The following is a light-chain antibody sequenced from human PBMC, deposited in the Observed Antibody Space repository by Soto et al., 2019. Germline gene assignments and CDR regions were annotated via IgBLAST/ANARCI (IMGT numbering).Light chain of an antibody. CDR2: TTS. CDR3: LQDYNYPYT. Sequence: DIQMTQSPSSLSASVGDRVTITCRASQDIENDLGWYQQRPGKAPRRLIYTTSTLHSGVPSRFSGSGSGTEFTLTISRLQPEDFATYYCLQDYNYPYTFGQGTKLEIK. J-gene: IGKJ2*01. V-gene: IGKV1-17*01. CDR1: QDIEND.